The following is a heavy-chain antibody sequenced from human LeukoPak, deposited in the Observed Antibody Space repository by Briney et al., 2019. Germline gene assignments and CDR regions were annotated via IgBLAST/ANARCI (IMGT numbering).Heavy chain of an antibody. J-gene: IGHJ3*02. CDR2: IYYSGST. Sequence: SETLSLTCTVSGGSISSGGYYWSWIRQHPGKGLEWIGYIYYSGSTDYNPSLKSRFTMSVDTSKNQFSLKLSSVTAADTAVYYCASAGYDMAFDIWGQGTMVTVSS. CDR1: GGSISSGGYY. D-gene: IGHD5-12*01. CDR3: ASAGYDMAFDI. V-gene: IGHV4-31*03.